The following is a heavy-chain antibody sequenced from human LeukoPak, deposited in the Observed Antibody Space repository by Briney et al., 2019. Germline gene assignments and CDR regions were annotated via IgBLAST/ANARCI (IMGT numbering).Heavy chain of an antibody. CDR1: GFIFTDYA. CDR3: ASKWYCGGDCYYQIDY. J-gene: IGHJ4*02. V-gene: IGHV3-30*04. CDR2: ISYDEGNK. D-gene: IGHD2-21*02. Sequence: GGSLRLSCAASGFIFTDYAMHWVRQAPGKGLEWVALISYDEGNKYYADSVKGRFTISRDNPKNTLYLQMNSLRTEDTAVYYCASKWYCGGDCYYQIDYWGQGTLVTVSS.